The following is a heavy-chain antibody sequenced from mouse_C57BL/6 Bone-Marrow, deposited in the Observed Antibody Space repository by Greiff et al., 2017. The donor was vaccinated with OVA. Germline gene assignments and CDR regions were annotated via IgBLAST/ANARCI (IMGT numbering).Heavy chain of an antibody. V-gene: IGHV1-81*01. J-gene: IGHJ4*01. CDR1: GYTFTSYG. CDR3: ARVRGYYGNVYYAMDY. CDR2: IYPRSGNT. Sequence: VKLVESGAELARPGASVKLSCKASGYTFTSYGISWVKQRTGQGLEWIGEIYPRSGNTYYNEKFKGKATLTADKSSSTAYMELRSLTSEDSAVYFCARVRGYYGNVYYAMDYWGQGTSVTVSS. D-gene: IGHD2-1*01.